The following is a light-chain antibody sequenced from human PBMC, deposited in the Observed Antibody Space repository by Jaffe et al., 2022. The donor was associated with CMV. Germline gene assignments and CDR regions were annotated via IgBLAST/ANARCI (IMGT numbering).Light chain of an antibody. V-gene: IGLV2-14*03. Sequence: QSALTQPASVSGSPGQSITISCTGTNSDIGGHNYVAWYQQHPGKVPKLLIYDVNYRPSGVSIRFSGSKSGNTASLTISGLQAEDEADYYCSSYSTTSSVSAVFGGGTRLIVL. CDR2: DVN. CDR3: SSYSTTSSVSAV. CDR1: NSDIGGHNY. J-gene: IGLJ3*02.